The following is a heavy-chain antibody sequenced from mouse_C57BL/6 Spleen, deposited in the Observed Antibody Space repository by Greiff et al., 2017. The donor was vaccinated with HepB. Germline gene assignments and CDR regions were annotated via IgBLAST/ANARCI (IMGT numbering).Heavy chain of an antibody. CDR2: IYPRSGNT. J-gene: IGHJ3*01. D-gene: IGHD3-2*02. CDR3: ARDSSGYGAY. Sequence: VQLQQSGAELARPGASVKLSCKASGYTFTSYGISWVKQRTGQGLEWIGEIYPRSGNTYYNEKFKGKATLTADKSSSTAYMERRILTSEDSAVYLCARDSSGYGAYWGQGTLVTVSA. CDR1: GYTFTSYG. V-gene: IGHV1-81*01.